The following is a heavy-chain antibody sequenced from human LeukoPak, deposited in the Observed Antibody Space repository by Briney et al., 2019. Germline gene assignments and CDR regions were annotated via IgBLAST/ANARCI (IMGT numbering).Heavy chain of an antibody. CDR1: GFTFSSYS. CDR3: ARGVPGAIGYFQH. CDR2: ISNSSSTI. J-gene: IGHJ1*01. V-gene: IGHV3-48*01. D-gene: IGHD2-2*02. Sequence: GGSLRLSCAASGFTFSSYSMNWVRQAPGKGLEWVSYISNSSSTIYYADSVKGRFTISRDNAKNSLYLQMNSLRAEDTAVYYCARGVPGAIGYFQHWGQGTLVTVSS.